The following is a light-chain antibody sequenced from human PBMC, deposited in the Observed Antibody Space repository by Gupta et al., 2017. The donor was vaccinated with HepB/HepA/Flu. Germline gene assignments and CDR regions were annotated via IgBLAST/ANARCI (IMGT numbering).Light chain of an antibody. CDR2: AAS. CDR3: QQTQSASIT. CDR1: QSISIY. V-gene: IGKV1-39*01. Sequence: DIQMPQFPSYLSASVGDSVNITCRASQSISIYLNWYQQQSGKAPKLLIFAASNLQRGVPSSFSGSGSGTDFTLTIRDLQPEHFGTYYCQQTQSASITFGQGTRLDIK. J-gene: IGKJ5*01.